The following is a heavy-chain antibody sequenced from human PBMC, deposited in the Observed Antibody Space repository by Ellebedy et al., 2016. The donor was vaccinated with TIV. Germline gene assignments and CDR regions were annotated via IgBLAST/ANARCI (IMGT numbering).Heavy chain of an antibody. D-gene: IGHD2-15*01. CDR3: ARDHKRDIVVVVAATPSYFDL. CDR1: GYTFTGYY. Sequence: AASVKVSCKASGYTFTGYYMHWVRQAPGQGLEWMGWINPNSGGTNYAQKFQGRVTITADKSTSTAYMELSSLRSEDTAVYYCARDHKRDIVVVVAATPSYFDLWGRGTLVTVSS. CDR2: INPNSGGT. V-gene: IGHV1-2*02. J-gene: IGHJ2*01.